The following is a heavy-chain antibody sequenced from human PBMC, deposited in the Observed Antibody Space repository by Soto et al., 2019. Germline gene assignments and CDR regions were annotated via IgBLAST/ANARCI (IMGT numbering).Heavy chain of an antibody. V-gene: IGHV1-3*01. CDR3: ARDHGLLWFGELLLVYGMDV. CDR2: INAGNGNT. CDR1: GYTFTSYA. J-gene: IGHJ6*02. D-gene: IGHD3-10*01. Sequence: ASVKVYCKASGYTFTSYAMHWVRQAPGQRLEWMGWINAGNGNTKYSQKFQGRVTITRDTSASTAYMELSSLRSEDTAVYYCARDHGLLWFGELLLVYGMDVWGQGTTVTVSS.